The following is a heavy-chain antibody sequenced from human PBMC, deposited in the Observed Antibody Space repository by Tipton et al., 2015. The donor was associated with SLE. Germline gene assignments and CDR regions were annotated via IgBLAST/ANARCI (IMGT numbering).Heavy chain of an antibody. Sequence: PGLVKPSETLSLTCTVSGYSISSGYYWGWIRQPPGKGLEWIGEINHSGSTNYNPSLKSRVTISVDTSKNQFSLKLSSVTAADTAVYYCARRGQLASGNWGQGTLVTVSS. V-gene: IGHV4-38-2*02. CDR1: GYSISSGYY. J-gene: IGHJ4*02. CDR3: ARRGQLASGN. D-gene: IGHD6-13*01. CDR2: INHSGST.